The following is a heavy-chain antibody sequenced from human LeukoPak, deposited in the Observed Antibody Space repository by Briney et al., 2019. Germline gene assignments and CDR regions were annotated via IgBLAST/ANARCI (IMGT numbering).Heavy chain of an antibody. D-gene: IGHD2-2*01. CDR2: IYYSGST. CDR3: AILGYQLLRGEREYGMDV. J-gene: IGHJ6*02. V-gene: IGHV4-39*01. CDR1: GGSISSCSIC. Sequence: SETLSLTCTVSGGSISSCSICWSWLPPPPGKRRESFVSIYYSGSTYSNPSLKSRVTISVDTSKNQSSLKLSSVTAADTAVYYCAILGYQLLRGEREYGMDVWGQGTTVTVSS.